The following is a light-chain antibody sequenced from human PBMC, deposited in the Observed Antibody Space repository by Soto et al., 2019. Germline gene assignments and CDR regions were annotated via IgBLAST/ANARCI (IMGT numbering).Light chain of an antibody. CDR1: QSVSSY. V-gene: IGKV3-11*01. CDR3: QQRSNWPPLT. CDR2: DAS. Sequence: IVLTQSPATLSLSPGERATLSCRASQSVSSYLAWYQQKPGQAPRLLIYDASNRATGIPARFSGSGSGIDFTLTISSLEPEDFAVYYCQQRSNWPPLTFGGGTKVEIK. J-gene: IGKJ4*01.